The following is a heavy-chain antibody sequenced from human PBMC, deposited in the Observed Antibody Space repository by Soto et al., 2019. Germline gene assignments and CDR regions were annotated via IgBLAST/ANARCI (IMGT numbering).Heavy chain of an antibody. CDR3: ARFVVVPAATYYYYYGMDV. CDR2: ISAYNGNT. V-gene: IGHV1-18*04. CDR1: DYTFTSYG. J-gene: IGHJ6*02. D-gene: IGHD2-2*01. Sequence: QVQLVQSGAEVKKPGASVKVSCKASDYTFTSYGISWVRQAPGQGLEWMGWISAYNGNTNYAQKLQGRVTMTTDTSTSTAYMELRSLRSDDTAVYYCARFVVVPAATYYYYYGMDVWGQGTTVTVSS.